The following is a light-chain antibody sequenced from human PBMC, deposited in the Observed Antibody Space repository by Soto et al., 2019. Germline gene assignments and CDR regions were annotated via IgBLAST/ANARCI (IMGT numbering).Light chain of an antibody. CDR3: QQYSSSPLT. CDR2: GAS. J-gene: IGKJ2*01. CDR1: QSVSSSY. V-gene: IGKV3-20*01. Sequence: EIVLTQSPGTLSLSPGERATLSCRASQSVSSSYLAWYQQKPGQAPRLLIYGASSRATCIPDRFSGSGSGTDFTLTISRLEPEYFAVYYCQQYSSSPLTFGQGTKLEIK.